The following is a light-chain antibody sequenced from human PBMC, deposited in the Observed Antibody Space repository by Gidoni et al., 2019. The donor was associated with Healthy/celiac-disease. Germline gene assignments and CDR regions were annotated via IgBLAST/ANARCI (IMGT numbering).Light chain of an antibody. CDR3: QQYGSSPYT. CDR2: GAS. V-gene: IGKV3-20*01. CDR1: QSVSSSY. Sequence: PDTLSLSPGERATLSCRASQSVSSSYLAWYQQKPGQAPRLLIYGASSRATGIPDRCSGSGSGTDFTLTISRLEPEDFAVYYCQQYGSSPYTFGQGTKLEIK. J-gene: IGKJ2*01.